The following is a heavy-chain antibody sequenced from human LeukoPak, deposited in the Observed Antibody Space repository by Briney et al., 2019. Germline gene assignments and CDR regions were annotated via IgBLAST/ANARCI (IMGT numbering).Heavy chain of an antibody. Sequence: GGSLRLSCAASGLTFSSYAMHWVRQAPGKGLEWVAVISYDGSNKYYADSVKGRFTISRDNAKNSLYLQMNSLRAEDTAVYYCARAHSVDYWGQGTLVTVSS. V-gene: IGHV3-30-3*01. J-gene: IGHJ4*02. CDR1: GLTFSSYA. CDR2: ISYDGSNK. D-gene: IGHD2-21*01. CDR3: ARAHSVDY.